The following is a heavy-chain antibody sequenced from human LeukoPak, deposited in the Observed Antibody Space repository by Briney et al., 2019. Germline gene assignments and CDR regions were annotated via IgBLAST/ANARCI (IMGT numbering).Heavy chain of an antibody. D-gene: IGHD6-19*01. J-gene: IGHJ6*02. CDR3: ARHNSHRGSGWSPPEWYYYYGMGV. Sequence: GASVKVSCKASGYTFTSYGISWVRQAPGQGLEWMGWISAYNGNTNYAQKLQGRVTMTTDTSTSTAYMELRSLRSDDTAVYYCARHNSHRGSGWSPPEWYYYYGMGVWGQGTTVTVSS. V-gene: IGHV1-18*01. CDR1: GYTFTSYG. CDR2: ISAYNGNT.